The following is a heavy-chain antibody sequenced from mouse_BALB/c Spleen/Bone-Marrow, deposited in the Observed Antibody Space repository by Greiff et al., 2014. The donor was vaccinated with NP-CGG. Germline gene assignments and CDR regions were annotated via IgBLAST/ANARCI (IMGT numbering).Heavy chain of an antibody. Sequence: DVQLVESGGGLAKPGGSLKLSCAASGFTFSSYSMSWVRQTPEKRLEWVATISSGGHYTYYPDSVKGRFTISRDNAKNTLYLQMSSLKSEDTAMYYCSKDGGYDYSYYFDYWGQGTTLTVSS. CDR2: ISSGGHYT. J-gene: IGHJ2*01. V-gene: IGHV5-6-4*01. CDR1: GFTFSSYS. D-gene: IGHD2-4*01. CDR3: SKDGGYDYSYYFDY.